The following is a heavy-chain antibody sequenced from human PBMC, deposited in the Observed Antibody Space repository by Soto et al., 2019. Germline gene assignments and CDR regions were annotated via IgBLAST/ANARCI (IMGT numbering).Heavy chain of an antibody. J-gene: IGHJ6*02. V-gene: IGHV1-69*13. D-gene: IGHD3-16*01. CDR2: IIPIFGTA. CDR3: AREFGNYYYYCGMDV. CDR1: GGTFSSYA. Sequence: SVKVSCKASGGTFSSYAISWVRQAPGQGLEWMGGIIPIFGTANYAQKFQGRVTITADESTSTAYMELSSLRSEDTAVYYCAREFGNYYYYCGMDVWGQGTTVTVSS.